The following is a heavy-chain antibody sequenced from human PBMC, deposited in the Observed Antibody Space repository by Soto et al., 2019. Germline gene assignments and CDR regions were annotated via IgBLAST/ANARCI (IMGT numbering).Heavy chain of an antibody. J-gene: IGHJ5*02. CDR1: GGSFSGYY. CDR3: ARDRIAVAPGRWFDP. Sequence: QVQLQQWGAGLLKPSETLSLTCAVYGGSFSGYYWSWIRQPPGKGLEWIGEINHSGSTNYNPSLKSRVTISVDTSKNQFSLKVNSVTAADTAVYYCARDRIAVAPGRWFDPWGQGTLVTVSS. D-gene: IGHD6-19*01. CDR2: INHSGST. V-gene: IGHV4-34*02.